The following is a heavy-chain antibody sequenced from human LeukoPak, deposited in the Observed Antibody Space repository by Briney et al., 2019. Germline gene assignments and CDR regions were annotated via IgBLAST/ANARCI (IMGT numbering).Heavy chain of an antibody. D-gene: IGHD3-22*01. J-gene: IGHJ3*02. Sequence: ASVKVSCKASGYTFTSYGISWVRQAPGQGLEWMGLISAYNGNTNYAQKLQGRVTMTTDTSTSTAYMELRSLRSDDTAVYYCARAISGYYPDAFEIWGQGTMVTVSS. V-gene: IGHV1-18*01. CDR3: ARAISGYYPDAFEI. CDR1: GYTFTSYG. CDR2: ISAYNGNT.